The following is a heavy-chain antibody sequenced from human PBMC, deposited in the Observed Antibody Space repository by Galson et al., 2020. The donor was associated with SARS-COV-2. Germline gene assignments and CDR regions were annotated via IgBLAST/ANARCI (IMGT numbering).Heavy chain of an antibody. D-gene: IGHD2-15*01. CDR2: IFSNDEK. CDR1: GFSLRNARMG. V-gene: IGHV2-26*01. CDR3: ARIVVDCSGGSCYNLFDY. Sequence: SGPTLVKPTETLTLTCTVSGFSLRNARMGVSWIRQPPGKALEWLAHIFSNDEKSYSTSLQSRLTISKDTSKSQVVLTMTNMDPVDTATYYCARIVVDCSGGSCYNLFDYWGQGTLVTVSS. J-gene: IGHJ4*02.